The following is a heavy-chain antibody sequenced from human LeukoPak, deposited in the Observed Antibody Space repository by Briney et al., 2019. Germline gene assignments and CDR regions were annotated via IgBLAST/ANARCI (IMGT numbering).Heavy chain of an antibody. V-gene: IGHV1-18*01. D-gene: IGHD5-18*01. CDR3: ARAGYSYGPYYYYYMDV. J-gene: IGHJ6*03. Sequence: ASVKVSCKASGYTFTSYGISWVRQAPGQGLEWMGWISAYNGNTNYAQKFQGRVTINRNTSITTAYMELSSLNSEDTAVYYCARAGYSYGPYYYYYMDVWGKGTTVTVSS. CDR2: ISAYNGNT. CDR1: GYTFTSYG.